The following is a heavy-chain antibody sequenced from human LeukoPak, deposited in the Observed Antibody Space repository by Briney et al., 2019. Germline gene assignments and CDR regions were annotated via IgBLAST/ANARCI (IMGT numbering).Heavy chain of an antibody. CDR3: AKFTGGNWFDP. CDR2: ISGSGGST. D-gene: IGHD4-23*01. Sequence: PGGSLRLSCAASGFTFSNTWMSWVRQAPGKGLEWVSGISGSGGSTYYADSVKGRFTISRDNSKNTLHLQVNSLRAEDTAVYYCAKFTGGNWFDPWGQGTLVTVSS. J-gene: IGHJ5*02. CDR1: GFTFSNTW. V-gene: IGHV3-23*01.